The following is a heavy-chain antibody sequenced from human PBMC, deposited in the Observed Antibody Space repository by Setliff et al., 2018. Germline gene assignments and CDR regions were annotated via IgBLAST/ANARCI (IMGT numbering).Heavy chain of an antibody. Sequence: SVKVSCKASGGSFTNYAVSWVRQAPGQGPEWMGGIIPLYRSTNYAQKFQGRVTFTADESTSTAYMELSSLRSADTAVYYCARGPFQLVYYFDVWGKGTTVTVSS. V-gene: IGHV1-69*13. CDR3: ARGPFQLVYYFDV. J-gene: IGHJ6*03. CDR1: GGSFTNYA. CDR2: IIPLYRST. D-gene: IGHD1-1*01.